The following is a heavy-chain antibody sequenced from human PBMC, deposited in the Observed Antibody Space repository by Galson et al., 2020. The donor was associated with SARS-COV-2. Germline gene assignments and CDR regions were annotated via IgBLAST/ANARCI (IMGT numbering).Heavy chain of an antibody. D-gene: IGHD2-21*01. V-gene: IGHV3-30*03. Sequence: QLGASLKISCAASAFTFSSYGMHWARQAPGKGLEWVAAISYDGSTKYYAASVHGRSTIHRDNSKNTLYLQMNSLRAEDTAVYYCARDQADVVVIAILGSFYYYYMDVWGKGTTVTVSS. CDR2: ISYDGSTK. CDR1: AFTFSSYG. J-gene: IGHJ6*03. CDR3: ARDQADVVVIAILGSFYYYYMDV.